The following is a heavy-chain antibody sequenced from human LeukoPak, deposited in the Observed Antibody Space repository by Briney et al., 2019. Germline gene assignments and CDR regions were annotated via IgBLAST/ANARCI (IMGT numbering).Heavy chain of an antibody. D-gene: IGHD6-19*01. CDR1: GDSISSYY. CDR2: IYYRGST. CDR3: ARDRPAGWFDP. Sequence: SETLSLTCTVSGDSISSYYWSWIRQPPGKGLEWIGYIYYRGSTNYNPSLKSRVTISVDTSKNQFSLKLSSVTAADTAVYYCARDRPAGWFDPWGQGTLVTVSS. V-gene: IGHV4-59*01. J-gene: IGHJ5*02.